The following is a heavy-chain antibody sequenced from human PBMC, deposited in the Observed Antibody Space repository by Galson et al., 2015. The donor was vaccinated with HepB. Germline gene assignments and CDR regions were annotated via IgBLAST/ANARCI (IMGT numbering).Heavy chain of an antibody. V-gene: IGHV1-3*01. CDR3: ARDYGVVVPAATLGPFDY. D-gene: IGHD2-2*01. J-gene: IGHJ4*02. CDR1: GYTFTSYA. Sequence: SVKVSCKASGYTFTSYAMHWVRQAPGQRLEWMGWINAGNGNTKYSQKFQGRVTITRDTSASTAYMELSSLRSEDTAVYYCARDYGVVVPAATLGPFDYWGQGTLVTVSS. CDR2: INAGNGNT.